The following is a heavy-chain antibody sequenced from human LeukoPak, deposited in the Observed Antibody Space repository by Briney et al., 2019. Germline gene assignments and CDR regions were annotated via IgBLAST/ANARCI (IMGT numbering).Heavy chain of an antibody. CDR1: GYTLRNYD. CDR3: ARVDSGRYYGHDY. V-gene: IGHV1-18*01. CDR2: ISVYNGNT. Sequence: SVKVSCKASGYTLRNYDISWVRQAPGQGLEWMGWISVYNGNTNYAQKFQGRVTMNTDTSTSTAYMELRSLRSDDTAMYYCARVDSGRYYGHDYWGQGTLVTVTS. J-gene: IGHJ4*02. D-gene: IGHD1-26*01.